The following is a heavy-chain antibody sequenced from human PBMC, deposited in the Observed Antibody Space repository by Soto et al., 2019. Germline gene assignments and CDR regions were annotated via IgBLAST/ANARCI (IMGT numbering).Heavy chain of an antibody. Sequence: GGSLRLSCAASGFTFSSYWMSWVRQAPGKGLEWVANIKQDVSEKYYVDSVKGRFTISRDNAKNSLYLQMNSLRAEDTAVYYCARGSYYSDRSGLNGFDYWGQGTLVTVSS. D-gene: IGHD3-22*01. V-gene: IGHV3-7*01. J-gene: IGHJ4*02. CDR2: IKQDVSEK. CDR1: GFTFSSYW. CDR3: ARGSYYSDRSGLNGFDY.